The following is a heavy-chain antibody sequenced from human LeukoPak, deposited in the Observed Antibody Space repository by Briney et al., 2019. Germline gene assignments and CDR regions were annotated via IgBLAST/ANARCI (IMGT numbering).Heavy chain of an antibody. Sequence: GGSLRLSCAAPGFTFSSYAMSWVRQAPGTGLEWVSAISGSGGSTYYADSVKGRFTISRDNSKNTLYLQMNSLRAEDTAVYYCARALGTHDWYFDLWGRGTLVTVSS. D-gene: IGHD6-13*01. CDR1: GFTFSSYA. CDR3: ARALGTHDWYFDL. V-gene: IGHV3-23*01. CDR2: ISGSGGST. J-gene: IGHJ2*01.